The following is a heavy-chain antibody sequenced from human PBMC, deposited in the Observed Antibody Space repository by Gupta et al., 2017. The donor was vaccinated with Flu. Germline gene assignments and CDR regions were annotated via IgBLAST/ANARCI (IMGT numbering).Heavy chain of an antibody. CDR3: SNLGYCDSTNCYVSPERDY. V-gene: IGHV3-23*01. CDR1: GFTFSNYA. D-gene: IGHD2-2*01. CDR2: MSGSGEST. Sequence: EVQLLESGGGLVQPGGSLRLSCAASGFTFSNYAMSWVRQAPGKGLEWVSTMSGSGESTYYADSVKGRFTISRDNSENTLYLQMNSLRAEDTAVYFCSNLGYCDSTNCYVSPERDYWGQGTLATVSS. J-gene: IGHJ4*02.